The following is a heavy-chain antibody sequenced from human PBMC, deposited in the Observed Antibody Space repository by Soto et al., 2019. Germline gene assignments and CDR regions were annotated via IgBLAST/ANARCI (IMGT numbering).Heavy chain of an antibody. Sequence: VLLVESGGGLVQPGGSLRLSCAASGFSFSTYSMNWVRQAPGKGLEWVSYISSRSYTIYYVDSVKGRFTISRDNAKNSLYLQMNSLRDEDTAVYYCARGGSSSDNGMDVWGQGTTVTVSS. CDR1: GFSFSTYS. J-gene: IGHJ6*02. D-gene: IGHD6-6*01. CDR2: ISSRSYTI. CDR3: ARGGSSSDNGMDV. V-gene: IGHV3-48*02.